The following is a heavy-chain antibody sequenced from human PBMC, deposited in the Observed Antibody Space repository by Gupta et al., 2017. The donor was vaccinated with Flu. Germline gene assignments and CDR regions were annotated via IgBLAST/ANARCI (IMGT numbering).Heavy chain of an antibody. CDR3: ARMEGHEAMLDD. CDR1: GDTFTDYY. V-gene: IGHV1-2*02. J-gene: IGHJ4*02. D-gene: IGHD2-2*01. Sequence: QLHLVQSGAEVKKPGASVRVSCKASGDTFTDYYVHWVRQAPGQGLEWMGWISPKNGGTKDAQKFEGRVSVTLDRSITIVYMELGRMRFDDKDMYYCARMEGHEAMLDDWGQGTLVTVAS. CDR2: ISPKNGGT.